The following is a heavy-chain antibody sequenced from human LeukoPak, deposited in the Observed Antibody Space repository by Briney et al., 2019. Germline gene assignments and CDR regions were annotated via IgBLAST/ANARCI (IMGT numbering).Heavy chain of an antibody. D-gene: IGHD2-15*01. V-gene: IGHV4-59*12. CDR1: GDSISSYY. CDR3: ARVPGYCSGGSCYRRGNWFDP. Sequence: SETLSLTCTVSGDSISSYYWSWVRQPPGKGLEWIGFVYYTGSTNYSPSLKSRVTISVDTSKNQFSLKLSSVTAADTAVYYCARVPGYCSGGSCYRRGNWFDPWGQGTLVTVSS. CDR2: VYYTGST. J-gene: IGHJ5*02.